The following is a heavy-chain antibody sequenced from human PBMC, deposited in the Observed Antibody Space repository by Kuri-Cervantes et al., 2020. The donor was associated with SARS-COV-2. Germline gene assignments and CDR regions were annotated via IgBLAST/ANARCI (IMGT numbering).Heavy chain of an antibody. CDR2: IYPDDSDT. D-gene: IGHD3-10*01. V-gene: IGHV5-51*01. J-gene: IGHJ6*02. CDR1: GYSFTSYW. CDR3: ARSGRGYYYYGMDV. Sequence: GESLNISCKGSGYSFTSYWIGWVRQMPGKGLEWMGIIYPDDSDTRYRPSFQGQVTISADKSISTGYLQWRSLKSSDTAMYYCARSGRGYYYYGMDVWNQGTTVTVSS.